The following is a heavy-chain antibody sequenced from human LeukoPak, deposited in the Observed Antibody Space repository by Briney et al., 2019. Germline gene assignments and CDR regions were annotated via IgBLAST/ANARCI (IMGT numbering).Heavy chain of an antibody. CDR3: ARVYNGGDWFDP. D-gene: IGHD1-14*01. J-gene: IGHJ5*02. CDR2: ISAYNGNT. V-gene: IGHV1-18*01. Sequence: ASVKVSCKASGYTFTSYGISWVRQSPGPGREWMGGISAYNGNTNYAQKLQGRVTMTTDTSTTTAYMALRSLISDDTAVYYCARVYNGGDWFDPWGQGTLVTVSS. CDR1: GYTFTSYG.